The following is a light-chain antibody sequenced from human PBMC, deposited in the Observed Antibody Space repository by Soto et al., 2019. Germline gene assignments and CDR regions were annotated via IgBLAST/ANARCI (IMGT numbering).Light chain of an antibody. J-gene: IGLJ7*01. V-gene: IGLV5-52*01. Sequence: QSVLTQPSSHSASSGASVRLTCMLSSGFSVGAFWIRWYQQKPGNPPRYLLYYQSDSNKGQGSGDPRRFSGSNDASANVGILRSALIQPVGEADYCCVTWHSNARVFGGGTQRTVL. CDR2: YQSDSNK. CDR3: VTWHSNARV. CDR1: SGFSVGAFW.